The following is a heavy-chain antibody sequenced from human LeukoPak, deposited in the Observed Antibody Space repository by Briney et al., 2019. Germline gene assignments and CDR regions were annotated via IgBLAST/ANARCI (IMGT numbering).Heavy chain of an antibody. V-gene: IGHV1-18*01. J-gene: IGHJ6*02. Sequence: ASVKVSCKASGYTSTSYGISWVRQAPGQGLEWMGWISAYNGNTNYAQKLQGRVTMTTDTSTSTAYMELRSLRSDDTAVYYCARDSRIAGVYYGMDVWGQGTTVTVSS. CDR2: ISAYNGNT. D-gene: IGHD6-13*01. CDR3: ARDSRIAGVYYGMDV. CDR1: GYTSTSYG.